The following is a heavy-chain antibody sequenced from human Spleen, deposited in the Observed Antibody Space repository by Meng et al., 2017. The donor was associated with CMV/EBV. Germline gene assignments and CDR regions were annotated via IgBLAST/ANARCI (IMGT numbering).Heavy chain of an antibody. CDR2: IYPGDATT. CDR1: YW. J-gene: IGHJ4*02. D-gene: IGHD3-3*01. V-gene: IGHV5-51*01. Sequence: YWIGWVAQMPGKGLECVGFIYPGDATTKYSPSFEGQVTISADRASTTAYLKWRSLKASDTGTYYCATLGRDGYYDFWSGYYRSPFDYWGQGTLVTVSS. CDR3: ATLGRDGYYDFWSGYYRSPFDY.